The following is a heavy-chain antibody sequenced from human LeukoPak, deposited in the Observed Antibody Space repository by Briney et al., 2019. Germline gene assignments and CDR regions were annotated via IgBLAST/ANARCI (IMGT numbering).Heavy chain of an antibody. Sequence: ESGPTLVNPTQTLTLTCTFSGFSLSTSGVGVGWIRQPPGKALEWLALIYWNDDKRYSPSLKSRLTITKDTSKNQVVLTMTNMDPVDTATYYCAHRRYDYVWGSYQFDYWGRGTLVTVSS. CDR3: AHRRYDYVWGSYQFDY. CDR2: IYWNDDK. CDR1: GFSLSTSGVG. J-gene: IGHJ4*02. V-gene: IGHV2-5*01. D-gene: IGHD3-16*01.